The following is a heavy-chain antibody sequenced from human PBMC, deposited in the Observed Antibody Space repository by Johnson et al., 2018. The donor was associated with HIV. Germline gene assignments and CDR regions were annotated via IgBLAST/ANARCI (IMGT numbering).Heavy chain of an antibody. CDR2: INWNGGST. CDR3: ARGGVRIYGDYGDSREAFDI. CDR1: GFTFDDYG. V-gene: IGHV3-20*04. D-gene: IGHD4-17*01. Sequence: VQLVESGGGVVRPGGSLRLSCAASGFTFDDYGMSWVRQAPGKGLEWVSGINWNGGSTGYADSVNGRFTISRDNAKNSLYLQMNSLRAEDTALYYCARGGVRIYGDYGDSREAFDIWGQGTMVTVSS. J-gene: IGHJ3*02.